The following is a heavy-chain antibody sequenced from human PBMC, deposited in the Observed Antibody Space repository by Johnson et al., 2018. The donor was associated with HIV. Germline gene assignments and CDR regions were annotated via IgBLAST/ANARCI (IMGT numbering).Heavy chain of an antibody. V-gene: IGHV3-9*01. D-gene: IGHD4-11*01. J-gene: IGHJ3*02. CDR3: ARDTYTHRTTVTESAFDI. CDR2: INWNSGSI. Sequence: VQLVESGGGLVKPGWSLRLSCAASGFTFDDYAMNWVRQAPGKGLEWVSGINWNSGSIAYADSVKGRFTISRDNAKKSLYLQMNSLRPEDSALYYCARDTYTHRTTVTESAFDIWGQGTMVTVSS. CDR1: GFTFDDYA.